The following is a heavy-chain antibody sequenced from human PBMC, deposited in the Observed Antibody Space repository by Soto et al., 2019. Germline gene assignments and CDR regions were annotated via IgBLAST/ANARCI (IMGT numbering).Heavy chain of an antibody. V-gene: IGHV3-30-3*01. D-gene: IGHD1-20*01. CDR2: ISYDGSNK. CDR1: GFTFSSYA. CDR3: ASGPNWNREVGYYFDY. Sequence: QVQLVESGGGVVQPGRSLRLSCAASGFTFSSYAMHWVRQSPGKGLEWGAVISYDGSNKYYADSVKGRFTISRDNSKNTLYLQMNSLRAEDTAVYYCASGPNWNREVGYYFDYWGQGTLVTVS. J-gene: IGHJ4*02.